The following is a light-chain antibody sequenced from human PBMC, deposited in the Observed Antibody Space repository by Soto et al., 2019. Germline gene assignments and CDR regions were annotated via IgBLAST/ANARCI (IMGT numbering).Light chain of an antibody. CDR1: QGISSW. V-gene: IGKV1-8*01. CDR3: QQRSNWPPWT. J-gene: IGKJ1*01. Sequence: IRMTQSPSLLSTSTGDRVTISCRASQGISSWLAWYQQKPGKAPKLLIYAASSLQSGVPSRFSGSGSGTEFTLTISSLQSEDFAVYYCQQRSNWPPWTFGQGTKV. CDR2: AAS.